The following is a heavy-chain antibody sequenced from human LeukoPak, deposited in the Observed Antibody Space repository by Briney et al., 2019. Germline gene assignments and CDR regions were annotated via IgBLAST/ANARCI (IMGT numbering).Heavy chain of an antibody. Sequence: ASVKLSCKASGYTFNLYYIHWVRQAPGQGLEWLGRINHHTGATHFAQKFEAGVTMARDTSITTAYKELSGLKSDDAAVYFCAREDLIAVSGQTFDFWGQGTLVSVSS. J-gene: IGHJ4*02. D-gene: IGHD6-19*01. CDR1: GYTFNLYY. CDR3: AREDLIAVSGQTFDF. V-gene: IGHV1-2*06. CDR2: INHHTGAT.